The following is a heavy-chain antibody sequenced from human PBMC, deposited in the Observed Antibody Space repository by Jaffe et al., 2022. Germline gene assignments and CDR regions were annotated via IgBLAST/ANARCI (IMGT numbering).Heavy chain of an antibody. J-gene: IGHJ3*02. CDR1: GYTFTGYY. D-gene: IGHD4-17*01. V-gene: IGHV1-2*06. CDR3: ARDWVMTTVTKEDAFDI. Sequence: QVQLVQSGAEVKKPGASVKVSCKASGYTFTGYYMHWVRQAPGQGLEWMGRINPNSGGTNYAQKFQGRVTMTRDTSISTAYMELSRLRSDDTAVYYCARDWVMTTVTKEDAFDIWGQGTMVTVSS. CDR2: INPNSGGT.